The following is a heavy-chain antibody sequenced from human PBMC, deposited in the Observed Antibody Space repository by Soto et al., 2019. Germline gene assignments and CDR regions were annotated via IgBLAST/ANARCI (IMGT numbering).Heavy chain of an antibody. D-gene: IGHD1-26*01. J-gene: IGHJ4*02. CDR2: IYLDDTK. V-gene: IGHV2-5*02. CDR3: ARNNSGTYALDY. CDR1: GFPLSARGVG. Sequence: QITLKESAPTLVKPTQTLTLTCTFSGFPLSARGVGVGWFRQAPVTALEWLAVIYLDDTKTYSPSLESRLTVTKDTSKNQVVLTMTNMDPVDTATYCCARNNSGTYALDYWCQGVLVTVSS.